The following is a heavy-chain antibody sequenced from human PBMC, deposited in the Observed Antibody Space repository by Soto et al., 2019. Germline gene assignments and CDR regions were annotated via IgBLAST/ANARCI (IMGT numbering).Heavy chain of an antibody. D-gene: IGHD3-22*01. CDR3: ARGGINFADSSGHAFDS. Sequence: QVELVQSGAEVKKPGSSVKVSCKASGDTFDIYGFNWVRQAPGEGLEWMGVIIPIFETADYAQKFQGRVSITGEKSTSTAYMELGSLTSEDTAVYYCARGGINFADSSGHAFDSWGQGTLISVTS. CDR1: GDTFDIYG. J-gene: IGHJ4*02. V-gene: IGHV1-69*06. CDR2: IIPIFETA.